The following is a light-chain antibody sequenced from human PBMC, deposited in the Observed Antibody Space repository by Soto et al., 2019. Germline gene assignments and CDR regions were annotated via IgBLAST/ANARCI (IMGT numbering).Light chain of an antibody. V-gene: IGKV3-11*01. CDR2: DAS. CDR1: QSVSSY. J-gene: IGKJ1*01. Sequence: EIVLTQSPATRSLSPGERATLSCRASQSVSSYLAWYQQKPGQAPRLLIYDASNRATGIPARFSGSGSGTDFTLTISSLEPEDFAVYYCQQRSNWPSWTFGQGTKVEIK. CDR3: QQRSNWPSWT.